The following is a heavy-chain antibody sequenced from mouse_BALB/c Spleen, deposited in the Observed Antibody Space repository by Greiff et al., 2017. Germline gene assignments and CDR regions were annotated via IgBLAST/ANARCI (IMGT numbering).Heavy chain of an antibody. Sequence: QVHVKQSGAELVRPGASVTLSCKASGYTFTDYEMHWVKQTPVHGLEWIGAIDPETGGTAYNQKFKGKATLTADKSSSTAYMELRSLTSEDSAVYYCTRGLLNYWGQGTTLTVSS. J-gene: IGHJ2*01. CDR3: TRGLLNY. CDR1: GYTFTDYE. V-gene: IGHV1-15*01. CDR2: IDPETGGT. D-gene: IGHD2-1*01.